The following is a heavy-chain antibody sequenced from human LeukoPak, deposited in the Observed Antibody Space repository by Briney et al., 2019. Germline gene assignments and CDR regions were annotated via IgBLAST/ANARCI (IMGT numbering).Heavy chain of an antibody. CDR3: ARVERSSGWYGGGDWRYFDL. V-gene: IGHV4-59*01. Sequence: SETLSLTCTVSGGSISSYYWSWIRQPPGKGLEWIGYIYYSGSTNYNPSLKSRVTISVDTSKNQFSLKLSSVTAADTAVYYWARVERSSGWYGGGDWRYFDLWGGGTLVTVSS. CDR2: IYYSGST. CDR1: GGSISSYY. J-gene: IGHJ2*01. D-gene: IGHD6-19*01.